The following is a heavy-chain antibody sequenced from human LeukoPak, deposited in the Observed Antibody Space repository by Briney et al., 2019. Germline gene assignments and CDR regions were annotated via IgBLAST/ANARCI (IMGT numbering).Heavy chain of an antibody. V-gene: IGHV4-38-2*02. CDR3: ARQTGSGLFILP. J-gene: IGHJ4*02. Sequence: PSETLSLTCTVSGYSISSDYYWGWIRQPPGKGLEWIGSIYYSGNTYYNASLKSQVSISIDMSKNQFSLKLTSVTAADTAVYYCARQTGSGLFILPGGQGTLVTVSS. D-gene: IGHD3-10*01. CDR2: IYYSGNT. CDR1: GYSISSDYY.